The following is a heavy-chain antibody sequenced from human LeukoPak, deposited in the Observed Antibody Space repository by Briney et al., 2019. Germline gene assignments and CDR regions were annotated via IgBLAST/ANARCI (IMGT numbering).Heavy chain of an antibody. V-gene: IGHV4-34*01. CDR2: INHSGST. D-gene: IGHD1-26*01. CDR1: GGSFSGYY. J-gene: IGHJ5*02. Sequence: TSETLSLTCAVYGGSFSGYYWSWIRQPPGKGLEWIGEINHSGSTNYNPSLKSRVTISVDTSKNQFSLKLSSVTAADTAVYYCARHWSGSYYVDNSWFDPWGQGTLVTVSS. CDR3: ARHWSGSYYVDNSWFDP.